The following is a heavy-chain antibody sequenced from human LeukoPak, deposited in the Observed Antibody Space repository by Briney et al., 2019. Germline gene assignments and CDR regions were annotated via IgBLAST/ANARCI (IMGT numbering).Heavy chain of an antibody. J-gene: IGHJ4*02. D-gene: IGHD1-1*01. CDR2: INPNSGGT. Sequence: ASVKVSCKASGYTFTGYYMHWVRQAPGQGLAWMGWINPNSGGTNYAQKFQGRVTMTRDTSISTAYMELSRLRSDDTAVYYCAREGVDWNHSVYYFDYWGQGTLVTVSS. V-gene: IGHV1-2*02. CDR1: GYTFTGYY. CDR3: AREGVDWNHSVYYFDY.